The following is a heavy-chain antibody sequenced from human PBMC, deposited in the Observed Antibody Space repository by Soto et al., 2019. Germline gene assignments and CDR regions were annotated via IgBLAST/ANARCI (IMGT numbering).Heavy chain of an antibody. D-gene: IGHD6-13*01. V-gene: IGHV3-23*01. Sequence: EVQLLESGGGLVQPGGSLRLSCAASGFTFRNYAMTWVRQAPGKGLEWVSAISDSGGSTYYADSVTGRFTISRDNYKDTLYLQRNSLRAEDTAVYYCAKGWSSSWYYFDYWGQGILVTVSS. CDR3: AKGWSSSWYYFDY. CDR2: ISDSGGST. J-gene: IGHJ4*02. CDR1: GFTFRNYA.